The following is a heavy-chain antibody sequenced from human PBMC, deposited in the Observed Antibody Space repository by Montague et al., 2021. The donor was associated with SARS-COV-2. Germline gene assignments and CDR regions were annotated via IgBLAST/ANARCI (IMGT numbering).Heavy chain of an antibody. Sequence: SETLSLTCTVSDGSISHCYCNWIRQPPRKGLEWIGYIHFSWSTNYNPSLRIRVPISLDSSKNQFPLKLSSVSAADTAVYYCSRHPPGSARDEFWGQGILVTVSS. CDR2: IHFSWST. J-gene: IGHJ1*01. V-gene: IGHV4-59*08. CDR1: DGSISHCY. D-gene: IGHD2-15*01. CDR3: SRHPPGSARDEF.